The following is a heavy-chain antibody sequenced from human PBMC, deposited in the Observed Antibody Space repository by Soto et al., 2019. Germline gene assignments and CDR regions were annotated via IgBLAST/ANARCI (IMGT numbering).Heavy chain of an antibody. Sequence: EVQLVESGGGLVQPGGSLRLSCVVSGLTFSSYWLSWVRQAPGKGLEWVANITQDGSESYYEDSVNGRFTISRDNAKNSMYLQRTSLRAEDTAVYYCARPARECSSPGCANWGQGTLVTVSS. V-gene: IGHV3-7*01. J-gene: IGHJ4*02. D-gene: IGHD2-2*01. CDR3: ARPARECSSPGCAN. CDR1: GLTFSSYW. CDR2: ITQDGSES.